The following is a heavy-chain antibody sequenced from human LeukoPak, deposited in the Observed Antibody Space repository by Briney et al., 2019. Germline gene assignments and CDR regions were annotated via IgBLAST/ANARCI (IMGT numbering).Heavy chain of an antibody. CDR2: IYHSGST. J-gene: IGHJ4*02. CDR1: GYSISSGYY. CDR3: ARAGVIAVAGTEGD. D-gene: IGHD6-19*01. Sequence: SETLSLTCTVSGYSISSGYYWGWIRQPPGKGLEWIGSIYHSGSTYYNPSLKSRVTISVGTSKNQFSLKLSSVTAADTAVYYCARAGVIAVAGTEGDWGQGTLVTVSS. V-gene: IGHV4-38-2*02.